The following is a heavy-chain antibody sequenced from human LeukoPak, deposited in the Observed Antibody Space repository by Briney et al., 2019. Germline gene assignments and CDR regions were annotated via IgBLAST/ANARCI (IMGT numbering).Heavy chain of an antibody. CDR2: ISAYNGNT. J-gene: IGHJ4*02. CDR1: GYTFTSYG. D-gene: IGHD3-10*01. V-gene: IGHV1-18*01. Sequence: ASVKVSCKASGYTFTSYGISWVRQAPGQGLEWMGWISAYNGNTNYAQKLQGRVTMTTDTSTSTAYMELRSLRSDDTAVYYCARDGTYGSRSYHIQLWGQGTLVTVSS. CDR3: ARDGTYGSRSYHIQL.